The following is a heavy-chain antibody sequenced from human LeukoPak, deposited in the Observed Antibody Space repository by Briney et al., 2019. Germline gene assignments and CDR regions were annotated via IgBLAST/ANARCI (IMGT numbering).Heavy chain of an antibody. CDR2: ISGSGGST. CDR1: GFTFSSYV. D-gene: IGHD3/OR15-3a*01. Sequence: GGSLRLSCAASGFTFSSYVMSGGRQAPGKGLEWVSAISGSGGSTYYADSVKGRFTISRDNSKTTLYLQMNSLRAGDTAVYYCAKDGLVTFDYWGQGTLVTVSS. CDR3: AKDGLVTFDY. J-gene: IGHJ4*02. V-gene: IGHV3-23*01.